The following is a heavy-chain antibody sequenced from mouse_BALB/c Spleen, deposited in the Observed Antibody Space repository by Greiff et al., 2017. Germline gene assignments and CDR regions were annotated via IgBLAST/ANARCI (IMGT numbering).Heavy chain of an antibody. Sequence: EVKVVESGPELVKPGASVKISCKASGYSFTGYFMNWVMQSHGKSLEWIGRINPYNGDTFYNQKFKGKATLTVDKSSSTAHMELRSLASEDSAVYYCARGILRYDWYFDVWGAGTTVTVSS. D-gene: IGHD1-1*01. V-gene: IGHV1-20*02. J-gene: IGHJ1*01. CDR1: GYSFTGYF. CDR3: ARGILRYDWYFDV. CDR2: INPYNGDT.